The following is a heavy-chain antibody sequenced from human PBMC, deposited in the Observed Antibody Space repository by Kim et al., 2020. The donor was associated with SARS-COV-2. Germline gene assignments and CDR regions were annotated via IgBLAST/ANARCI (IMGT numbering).Heavy chain of an antibody. D-gene: IGHD3-3*01. V-gene: IGHV4-4*09. Sequence: STPPPKSRVTISVDTSKNQFSLKLSSVTAADTAVYYCASLRFLEWAGFDPWGQGTLVTVSS. J-gene: IGHJ5*02. CDR3: ASLRFLEWAGFDP.